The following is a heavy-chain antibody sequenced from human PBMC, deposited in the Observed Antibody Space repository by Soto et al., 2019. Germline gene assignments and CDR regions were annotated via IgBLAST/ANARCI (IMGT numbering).Heavy chain of an antibody. Sequence: PSETLSLTCAVYGGSFSGYYWSWIRQPPGKGLEWIGEINHSGSTNYNPSLKSRVTISVDTSKNQFSLKLSSVTAADTAVYYCARESGRVLYNWFDPWGQGTLVTSPQ. D-gene: IGHD2-15*01. CDR2: INHSGST. CDR1: GGSFSGYY. J-gene: IGHJ5*02. CDR3: ARESGRVLYNWFDP. V-gene: IGHV4-34*01.